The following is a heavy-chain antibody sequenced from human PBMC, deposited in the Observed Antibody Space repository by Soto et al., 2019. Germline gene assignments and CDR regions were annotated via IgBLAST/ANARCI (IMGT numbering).Heavy chain of an antibody. J-gene: IGHJ4*02. CDR3: ARGDVRWPKAHRVSARGYFDY. V-gene: IGHV3-30-3*01. Sequence: QVQLVESGGGVVQPGRSLRLSCAASGFTFSSYALHWVRQAPGKGLEWVAVISYDGSNKYYADSVKGRFTISRDNSKNTLYLQMNSLRAEDTAVYYCARGDVRWPKAHRVSARGYFDYWGQGTLVTVSS. CDR2: ISYDGSNK. CDR1: GFTFSSYA. D-gene: IGHD3-10*01.